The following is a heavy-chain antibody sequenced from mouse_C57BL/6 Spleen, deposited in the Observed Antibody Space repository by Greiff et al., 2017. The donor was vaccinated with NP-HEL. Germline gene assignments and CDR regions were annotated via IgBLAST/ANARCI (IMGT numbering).Heavy chain of an antibody. Sequence: QVQLQQSGPGLVQPSQSLSITCTVSGFSLTSYGVHWVRQSPGKGLEWLGVIWSGGSTDYNAAFISRLSISKDNSKSQVFFKMNSLQADDTAIYYCARKGVYYDYEDYAMDYWGQGTSVTVSS. CDR2: IWSGGST. J-gene: IGHJ4*01. D-gene: IGHD2-4*01. CDR3: ARKGVYYDYEDYAMDY. CDR1: GFSLTSYG. V-gene: IGHV2-2*01.